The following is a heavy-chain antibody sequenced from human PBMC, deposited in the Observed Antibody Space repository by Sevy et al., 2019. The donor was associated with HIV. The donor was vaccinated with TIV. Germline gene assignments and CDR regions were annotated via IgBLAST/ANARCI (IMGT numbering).Heavy chain of an antibody. CDR2: INWNGVGT. CDR1: GLNFDDYG. D-gene: IGHD2-21*02. V-gene: IGHV3-20*04. Sequence: GGSLRLSCAASGLNFDDYGMSWVRQAPGKGLEWDSAINWNGVGTSYADSVKRRFTISRDNAKNSLYVQMNSLRAEDTALYYCARARSCGGDCYYFDYWGQGTLVTVSS. CDR3: ARARSCGGDCYYFDY. J-gene: IGHJ4*02.